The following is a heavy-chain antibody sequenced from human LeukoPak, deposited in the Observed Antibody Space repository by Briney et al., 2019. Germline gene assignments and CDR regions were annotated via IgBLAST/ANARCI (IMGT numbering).Heavy chain of an antibody. CDR1: GFTFSLYW. Sequence: GWSLTLSCAASGFTFSLYWMTWVRQSPGKGLEWVANINQDGSEKYYGDSVTGRFTISRDNAENSLFLQMNSLRADDTGVYYCARAREAPANVFPDHWGQGVVVTVSS. V-gene: IGHV3-7*01. J-gene: IGHJ4*02. CDR2: INQDGSEK. CDR3: ARAREAPANVFPDH. D-gene: IGHD2-15*01.